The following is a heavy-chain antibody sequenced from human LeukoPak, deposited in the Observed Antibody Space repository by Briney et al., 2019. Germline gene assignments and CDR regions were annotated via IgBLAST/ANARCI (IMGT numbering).Heavy chain of an antibody. CDR2: VVGHGANT. CDR3: AKRPDFHSSGTPFDH. Sequence: LGGSLRLSCAASGFTFNDYAMSWVRLTPGNGLELASTVVGHGANTYYPDSVRGRFTISRDNSKNTLYLQMDSLRAEDTAIYYCAKRPDFHSSGTPFDHWGQGTLVTVSS. J-gene: IGHJ4*02. CDR1: GFTFNDYA. V-gene: IGHV3-23*01. D-gene: IGHD3-10*01.